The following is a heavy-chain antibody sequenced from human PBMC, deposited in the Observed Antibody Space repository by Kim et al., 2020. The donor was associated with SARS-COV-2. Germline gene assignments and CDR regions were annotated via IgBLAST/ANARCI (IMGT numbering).Heavy chain of an antibody. D-gene: IGHD3-10*01. J-gene: IGHJ6*01. Sequence: SETLSLTCTVSGGSVSSGSYYWSWIRQPPGKGLEWIGYIYYSGSTNYNPSLKSRVTISVDTSKNQFSLKLSSVTAADTAVYYCARDRLWFGELGYYYGM. CDR2: IYYSGST. V-gene: IGHV4-61*01. CDR1: GGSVSSGSYY. CDR3: ARDRLWFGELGYYYGM.